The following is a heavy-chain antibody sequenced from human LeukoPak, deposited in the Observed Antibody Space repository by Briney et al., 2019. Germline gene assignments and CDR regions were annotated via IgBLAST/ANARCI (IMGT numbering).Heavy chain of an antibody. J-gene: IGHJ5*02. CDR3: AKDQFDP. V-gene: IGHV3-23*01. Sequence: GGSLRLSCTASGFTFTNYAMNWVRQAPGKGLEWVSAISGNGVITYYADSVKGRFTISRDNSKNTLYLQMNSLRAEDTAVYYCAKDQFDPWGQGTLVTVSS. CDR1: GFTFTNYA. CDR2: ISGNGVIT.